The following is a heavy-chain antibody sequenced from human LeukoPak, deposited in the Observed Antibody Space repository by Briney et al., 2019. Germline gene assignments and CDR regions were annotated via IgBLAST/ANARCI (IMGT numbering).Heavy chain of an antibody. CDR3: ARTYSGIAAPSDY. Sequence: GGSLRLSCAASGFTFSYYSMNWVRQAPGKGLEWVSSISSSTTYIYYADSVKGRFTISRDNAKNSLYLQMNSLRAEDTAIYYCARTYSGIAAPSDYWGQGTRVTVSS. J-gene: IGHJ4*02. V-gene: IGHV3-21*01. CDR2: ISSSTTYI. D-gene: IGHD6-13*01. CDR1: GFTFSYYS.